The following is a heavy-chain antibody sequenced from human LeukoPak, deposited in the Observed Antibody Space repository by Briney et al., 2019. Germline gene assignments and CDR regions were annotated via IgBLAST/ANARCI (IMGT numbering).Heavy chain of an antibody. Sequence: ASVKVSCKASGYTFTSYDINWVRQATGQGLEWMGWMNPNSGNTGYAQRFQGRVTMTRSTSISTAYMELSSLRSEDTAVYYCARGGHDSGSYYFDYWGQGTLVTVSS. CDR1: GYTFTSYD. V-gene: IGHV1-8*01. CDR2: MNPNSGNT. J-gene: IGHJ4*02. D-gene: IGHD1-26*01. CDR3: ARGGHDSGSYYFDY.